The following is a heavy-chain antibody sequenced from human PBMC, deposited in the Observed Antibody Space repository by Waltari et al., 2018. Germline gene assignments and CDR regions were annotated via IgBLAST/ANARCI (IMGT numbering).Heavy chain of an antibody. CDR1: GFTFSSYA. CDR2: IGGSGVSGRDGST. J-gene: IGHJ4*02. D-gene: IGHD2-2*01. CDR3: AKDEGVYCSSTNCPFFDY. Sequence: EVQLLVSGGALVQPGGSLRLSCVASGFTFSSYAMSWVRQSPGKGLEWVSAIGGSGVSGRDGSTYYAVSVKGRFTISRDNSKNTLYLQMNSLRAEDTAVYYCAKDEGVYCSSTNCPFFDYWGQGTLVTVSS. V-gene: IGHV3-23*01.